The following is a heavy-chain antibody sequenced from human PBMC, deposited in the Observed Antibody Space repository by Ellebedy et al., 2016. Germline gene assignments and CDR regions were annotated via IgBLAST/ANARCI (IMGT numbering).Heavy chain of an antibody. CDR3: ARTIGYGGNSCDY. CDR1: GYIFTNYG. Sequence: ASVKVSCXASGYIFTNYGVTWVRQAPGQGLEWMGWISAHNNNIKYAQNFQGRVTMTTDTSTSTAYMELRSLRSDDTAVYYCARTIGYGGNSCDYWGQGTLVTVSS. V-gene: IGHV1-18*01. D-gene: IGHD2-15*01. J-gene: IGHJ4*02. CDR2: ISAHNNNI.